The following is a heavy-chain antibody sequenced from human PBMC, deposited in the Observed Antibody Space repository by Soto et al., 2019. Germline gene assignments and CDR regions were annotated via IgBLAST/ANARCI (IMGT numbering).Heavy chain of an antibody. Sequence: GASVKVSCKASGYTFTTYAMHWVRQAPGQRLEWMGWINAANGNTRYSQKFQGRVTITRDTSASITYMELSSLRSEDTAVYYCARVFEVPIGPDSGSQYNWFDPWGQGTLVTVSS. V-gene: IGHV1-3*01. D-gene: IGHD3-10*01. CDR1: GYTFTTYA. J-gene: IGHJ5*02. CDR3: ARVFEVPIGPDSGSQYNWFDP. CDR2: INAANGNT.